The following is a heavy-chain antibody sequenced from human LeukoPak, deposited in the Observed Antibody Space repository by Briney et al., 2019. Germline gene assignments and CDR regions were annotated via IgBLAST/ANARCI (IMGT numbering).Heavy chain of an antibody. J-gene: IGHJ4*02. V-gene: IGHV3-23*01. D-gene: IGHD3-22*01. CDR2: ISGSGGST. Sequence: PGGSLRLSCAASGFTFSRYAMSWVRQAPGKWLEWVSPISGSGGSTYYADSVKGRFTISRDNSKNTLYLQMNSLRAEDTAVYYCAKDLAWTYYYDSSGSDYWGQGTLVTVSS. CDR3: AKDLAWTYYYDSSGSDY. CDR1: GFTFSRYA.